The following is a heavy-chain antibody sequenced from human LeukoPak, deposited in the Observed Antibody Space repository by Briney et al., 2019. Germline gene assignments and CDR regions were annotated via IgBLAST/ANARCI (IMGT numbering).Heavy chain of an antibody. Sequence: SETLSLTCSVSGGSISSYYWSWIRQPPGKGLEWIGYISYSGSTNYNPSLKSRVTISVDTSKNQFSLKLSSVTAADTAVYYCAVRDDAFDIWGQGTMVTVSS. CDR3: AVRDDAFDI. CDR2: ISYSGST. CDR1: GGSISSYY. V-gene: IGHV4-59*12. J-gene: IGHJ3*02.